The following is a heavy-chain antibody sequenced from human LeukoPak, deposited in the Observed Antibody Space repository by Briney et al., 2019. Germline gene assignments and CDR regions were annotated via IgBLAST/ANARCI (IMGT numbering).Heavy chain of an antibody. V-gene: IGHV1-2*02. CDR2: INPNSGGT. D-gene: IGHD3-10*01. J-gene: IGHJ6*02. CDR1: GYTFTGYY. Sequence: ASVKVSCKASGYTFTGYYMHWVRQAPGQGLEWMGWINPNSGGTNYAQKFQGRVTMTRNTSISTAYMELSSLRSEDTAVYYCATLPTSGNYYYYYGMDAWGQGTTVTVSS. CDR3: ATLPTSGNYYYYYGMDA.